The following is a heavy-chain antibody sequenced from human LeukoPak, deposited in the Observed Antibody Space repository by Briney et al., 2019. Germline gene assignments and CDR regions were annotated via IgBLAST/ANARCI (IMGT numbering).Heavy chain of an antibody. CDR2: ISSSSSYI. J-gene: IGHJ4*02. Sequence: GGSLRLSCAASGFTFSSYSMNWVRQAPGKGLEWVSSISSSSSYIYYAGSVKGRFTISRDNAKNSLYLQMNSLRAEDTAVYYCARAGLEQWLADYWGQGTLVTVSS. CDR3: ARAGLEQWLADY. CDR1: GFTFSSYS. V-gene: IGHV3-21*01. D-gene: IGHD6-19*01.